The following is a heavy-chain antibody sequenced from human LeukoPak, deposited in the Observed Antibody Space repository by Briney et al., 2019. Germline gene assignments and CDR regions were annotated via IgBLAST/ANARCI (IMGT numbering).Heavy chain of an antibody. CDR2: IWFDGSNK. J-gene: IGHJ4*02. V-gene: IGHV3-33*01. Sequence: GGSLRLSCAASGFTFGAYGMHWVRQAPGKGLEWVAVIWFDGSNKYYADSVKGRFTISRDNSKNTLYLQMNSLRAEDTALYYCARVYCSSTSCYSLRSPGDHWGQGTLVTVSS. CDR3: ARVYCSSTSCYSLRSPGDH. D-gene: IGHD2-2*01. CDR1: GFTFGAYG.